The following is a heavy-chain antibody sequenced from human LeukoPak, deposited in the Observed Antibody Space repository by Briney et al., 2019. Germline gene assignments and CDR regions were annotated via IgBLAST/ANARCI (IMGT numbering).Heavy chain of an antibody. V-gene: IGHV3-23*01. D-gene: IGHD3-22*01. CDR2: ISGSGGST. Sequence: GGSLRLSCAASGFTFSSYAMSWVRQAPGKGLERVSAISGSGGSTYYADSVKGRFTISRDNSKNTLYLQMNSLRAEDTAVYYCAKGGGRYDSSGYPYYFDYWGQGTLVTVSS. CDR3: AKGGGRYDSSGYPYYFDY. CDR1: GFTFSSYA. J-gene: IGHJ4*02.